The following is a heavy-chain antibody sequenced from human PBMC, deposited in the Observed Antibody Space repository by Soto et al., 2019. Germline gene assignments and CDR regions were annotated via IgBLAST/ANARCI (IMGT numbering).Heavy chain of an antibody. CDR2: INPKSGVT. D-gene: IGHD3-10*01. V-gene: IGHV1-2*02. CDR3: ATDMVAFDM. Sequence: XSVEVSFKASLHLFTNFYLLRVRQAPGQGLEWMGWINPKSGVTKYSEKCQGRVAMTGDTSITTAYMELSSLRSVDTAVYYCATDMVAFDMWGQGAKVTV. CDR1: LHLFTNFY. J-gene: IGHJ3*02.